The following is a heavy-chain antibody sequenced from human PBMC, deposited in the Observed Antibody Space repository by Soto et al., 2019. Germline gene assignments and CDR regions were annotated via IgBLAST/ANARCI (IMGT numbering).Heavy chain of an antibody. J-gene: IGHJ2*01. CDR3: AKSRVDSGRGYFDL. CDR2: IGTTGGDT. D-gene: IGHD6-25*01. V-gene: IGHV3-23*01. CDR1: GFTFSIYP. Sequence: EVQLLVSGGGLVQPGGSLRLSCAASGFTFSIYPMSWVRQTPEKGLEWVSTIGTTGGDTYYADSVRGRSTISRDDSKNTLYLQMSSLRAEESAVYYCAKSRVDSGRGYFDLWGRGTLVTVSS.